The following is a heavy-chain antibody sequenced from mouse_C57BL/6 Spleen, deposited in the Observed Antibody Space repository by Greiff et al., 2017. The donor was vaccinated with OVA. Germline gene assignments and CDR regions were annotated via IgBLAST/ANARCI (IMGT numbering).Heavy chain of an antibody. D-gene: IGHD3-3*01. CDR2: IYPGDGDT. CDR1: GYAFSSSW. V-gene: IGHV1-82*01. J-gene: IGHJ3*01. CDR3: ARGEMGHAY. Sequence: VQLQQSGPELVKPGASVKISCKASGYAFSSSWMNWVKQRPGKGLEWIGRIYPGDGDTNYNGKFKGKATLTADKSSSTAYMQLSSLTSEDSAVYFCARGEMGHAYWGQGTLVTVSA.